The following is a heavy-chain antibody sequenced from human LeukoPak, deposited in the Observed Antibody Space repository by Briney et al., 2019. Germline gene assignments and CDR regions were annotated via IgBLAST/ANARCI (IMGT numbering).Heavy chain of an antibody. V-gene: IGHV4-34*01. CDR1: GGSFSGYY. D-gene: IGHD6-25*01. J-gene: IGHJ4*02. Sequence: SETLSLTCAVYGGSFSGYYWSWIRQPPGKGLEWIGEINHSGSTNYNPSLKSRVTMSVDTSKNQFSLKLSSVTAADTAVYYCARSGSGYLRYYFDYWGQGTLVTVSS. CDR3: ARSGSGYLRYYFDY. CDR2: INHSGST.